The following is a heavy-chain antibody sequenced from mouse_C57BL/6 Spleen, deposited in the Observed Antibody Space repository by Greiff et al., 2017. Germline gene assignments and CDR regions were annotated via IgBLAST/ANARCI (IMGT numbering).Heavy chain of an antibody. J-gene: IGHJ4*01. CDR2: IDPSDSYT. D-gene: IGHD2-5*01. V-gene: IGHV1-59*01. Sequence: QVQLKQPGAELVRPGTSVKLSCKASGYTFTSYWMHWVKQRPGQGLEWIGVIDPSDSYTNYNQKFTGKATLTVDTSSSPAYMQLSSLTSEDSAVYYGARGGSNYPIDYAMDYWGQGTSVTVSS. CDR1: GYTFTSYW. CDR3: ARGGSNYPIDYAMDY.